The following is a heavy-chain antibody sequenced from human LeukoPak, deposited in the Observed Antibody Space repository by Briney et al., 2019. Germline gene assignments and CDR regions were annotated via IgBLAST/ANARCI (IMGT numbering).Heavy chain of an antibody. V-gene: IGHV3-30*18. CDR2: ISYDGSNK. Sequence: GGSLRLSCAASGFTFSSYGMHWVRQAPGKGLEWVAVISYDGSNKYYADSVKGRFTISRDNSKNTLYLKMTSLRAEDTAVYYCAKDTPQWLVLNAFDYWGQGTLVTVSS. D-gene: IGHD6-19*01. CDR1: GFTFSSYG. CDR3: AKDTPQWLVLNAFDY. J-gene: IGHJ4*02.